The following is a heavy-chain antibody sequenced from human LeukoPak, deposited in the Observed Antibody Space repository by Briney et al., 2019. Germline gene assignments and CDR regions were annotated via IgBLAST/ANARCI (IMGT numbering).Heavy chain of an antibody. V-gene: IGHV4-4*07. CDR3: ARCTSTSCYNFDY. CDR2: IYTTGST. CDR1: GGSISSYY. Sequence: ASETLSLTCTVSGGSISSYYWNWIRQSVGKGLEWIGHIYTTGSTNCSPSLRSRVTISLDTSKNQFSLKLNSVTAADTAVYYCARCTSTSCYNFDYWGQGTLVTVSS. J-gene: IGHJ4*02. D-gene: IGHD2-2*02.